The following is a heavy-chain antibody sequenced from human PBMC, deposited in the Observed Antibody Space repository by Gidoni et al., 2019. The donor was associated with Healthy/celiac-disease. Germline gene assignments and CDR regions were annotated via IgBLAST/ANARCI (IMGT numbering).Heavy chain of an antibody. D-gene: IGHD3-22*01. CDR1: GGSFSGYY. J-gene: IGHJ6*03. CDR3: ARGRFGDYYDSPNYYYYMDV. Sequence: QVQLQQWGAGLLKPSETLSLTCAVYGGSFSGYYWSWIRQPPGKGLEWIGEIHHSGRTNYNPSLKSRVTISVDTSKNQFSLKLSSVTAADTAVYYCARGRFGDYYDSPNYYYYMDVWGKGTTVTVSS. V-gene: IGHV4-34*01. CDR2: IHHSGRT.